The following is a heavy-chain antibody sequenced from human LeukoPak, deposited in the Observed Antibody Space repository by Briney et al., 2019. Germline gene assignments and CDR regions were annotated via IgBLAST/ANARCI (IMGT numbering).Heavy chain of an antibody. CDR3: ASGFGVDTAIVTNYFDY. V-gene: IGHV1-46*01. D-gene: IGHD5-18*01. CDR1: GYTFTSYY. CDR2: INPSGGGT. Sequence: ASVKVSCKASGYTFTSYYMHWVRQAPGQGLEWMGIINPSGGGTSSAQKFQGRVTMTRDTSTSTVYMELSSLRSEDTAVYYCASGFGVDTAIVTNYFDYWGQGTLVTVSS. J-gene: IGHJ4*02.